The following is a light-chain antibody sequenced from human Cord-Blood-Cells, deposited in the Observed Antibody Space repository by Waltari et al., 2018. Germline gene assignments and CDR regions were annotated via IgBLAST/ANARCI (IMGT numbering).Light chain of an antibody. V-gene: IGLV3-25*03. Sequence: SYELTQPPSVSVSPGQTARITCSGDALPTQYAYWYQQKPGQAPVLVIYKDSERPSGIPVRFSGASSGTTGTLNISGVQAEDEADYYCQSADSSGTDRVFGGGTKLTVL. CDR2: KDS. J-gene: IGLJ3*02. CDR3: QSADSSGTDRV. CDR1: ALPTQY.